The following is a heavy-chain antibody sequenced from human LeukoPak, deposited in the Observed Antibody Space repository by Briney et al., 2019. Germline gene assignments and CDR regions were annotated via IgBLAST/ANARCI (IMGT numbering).Heavy chain of an antibody. CDR3: ARDAVDTANAV. D-gene: IGHD5-18*01. V-gene: IGHV3-7*01. CDR2: LKQDGSEK. J-gene: IGHJ6*02. Sequence: GGSLRLSCAASGFTFNNYWMSWVRQAPGKGLEWVANLKQDGSEKYYVDSVKGRFTISRDNAKNSLYLQMNSLRAEDTAVYYCARDAVDTANAVWGQGTTVTVPS. CDR1: GFTFNNYW.